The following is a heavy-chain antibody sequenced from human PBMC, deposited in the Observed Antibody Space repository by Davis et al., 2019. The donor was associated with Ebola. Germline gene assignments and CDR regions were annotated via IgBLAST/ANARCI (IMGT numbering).Heavy chain of an antibody. CDR2: IYPGDSDT. J-gene: IGHJ2*01. V-gene: IGHV5-51*01. D-gene: IGHD6-6*01. CDR1: GYSFTSYW. Sequence: GESLKISCKGSGYSFTSYWIGWVRQMPGKGLEWMGIIYPGDSDTRYSPSFQGQVTISADKSISTAYLQWNSLKASDTAMYYCARDAPRTRGSSWQTPWYFDLWGRGTLVTVSS. CDR3: ARDAPRTRGSSWQTPWYFDL.